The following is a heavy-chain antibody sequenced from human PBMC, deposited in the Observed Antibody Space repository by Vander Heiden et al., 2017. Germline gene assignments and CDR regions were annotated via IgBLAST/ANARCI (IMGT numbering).Heavy chain of an antibody. CDR2: IVVGSGNT. J-gene: IGHJ6*02. CDR3: AADIVVVPAAIYYYYYGMDV. D-gene: IGHD2-2*01. Sequence: QMQLVQSGPEVTKPGTSMKVSCKASGFTFTSSAVQWVRQARGQRLEWIGWIVVGSGNTNYAQKFQERVTITRDMSTSTAYMELSSLRSEDTAVYYCAADIVVVPAAIYYYYYGMDVWGQGTTVTVSS. CDR1: GFTFTSSA. V-gene: IGHV1-58*01.